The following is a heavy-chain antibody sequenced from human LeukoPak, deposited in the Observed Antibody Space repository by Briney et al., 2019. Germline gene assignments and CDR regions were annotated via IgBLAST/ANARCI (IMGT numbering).Heavy chain of an antibody. V-gene: IGHV3-30*03. CDR2: ISPDGRDK. CDR3: ARDLDKAAKYYFDN. CDR1: GFTFSDYG. J-gene: IGHJ4*02. D-gene: IGHD6-25*01. Sequence: PGGSLRLSCAASGFTFSDYGMHWVRQAPGKGLEWVAVISPDGRDKHFADSVKGRFTISRDNSGNTLYLQMSSLRGEDTAVYYCARDLDKAAKYYFDNWGQGTLVTVSS.